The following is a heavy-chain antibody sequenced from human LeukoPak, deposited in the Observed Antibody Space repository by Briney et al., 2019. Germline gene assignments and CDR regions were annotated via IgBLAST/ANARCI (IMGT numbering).Heavy chain of an antibody. V-gene: IGHV4-34*01. CDR3: ARAPRITIFGVVHGY. CDR1: GGSFSGYY. Sequence: MASETLSLTCAVYGGSFSGYYWSWIRQPPGKGLEWIGEINHSGSTNYNPSLKSRVTISVDTSKNQFSLKLSSVTAADTAVYYCARAPRITIFGVVHGYWGQGTLVTVSS. D-gene: IGHD3-3*01. J-gene: IGHJ4*02. CDR2: INHSGST.